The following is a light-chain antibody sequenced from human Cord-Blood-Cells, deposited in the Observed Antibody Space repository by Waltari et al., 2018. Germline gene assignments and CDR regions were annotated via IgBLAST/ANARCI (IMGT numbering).Light chain of an antibody. CDR3: SSYTSSSTLVV. V-gene: IGLV2-14*01. Sequence: QSALTQPASVSGSPVQSIPISCTGTSSDAGGYNYVSWYKQHPGKAPKLMIYDVSNRPSGVSNRCSGSKSGNTASLTISGLQAEDEADYYCSSYTSSSTLVVFGGGTKLTVL. J-gene: IGLJ2*01. CDR2: DVS. CDR1: SSDAGGYNY.